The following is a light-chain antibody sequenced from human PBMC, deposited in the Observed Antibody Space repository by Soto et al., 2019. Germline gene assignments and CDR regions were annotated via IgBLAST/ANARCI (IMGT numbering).Light chain of an antibody. J-gene: IGKJ3*01. Sequence: DVQMAQSPSTLSASVGDRVTITCRASQSIGDWLAWFQQKPGKAPALLIYMASYFESGVPSRFSGSGSGTEFTLTISSLQPDDFSTCYCQHYSTYSGTFGPGTTVEIK. CDR1: QSIGDW. CDR3: QHYSTYSGT. V-gene: IGKV1-5*03. CDR2: MAS.